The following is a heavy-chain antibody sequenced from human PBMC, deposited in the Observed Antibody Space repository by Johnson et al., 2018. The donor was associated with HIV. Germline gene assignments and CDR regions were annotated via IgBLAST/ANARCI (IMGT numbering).Heavy chain of an antibody. CDR2: IKQDGSEK. CDR3: ARAWKSAFDI. D-gene: IGHD1-1*01. V-gene: IGHV3-7*01. Sequence: EVQLVESGGGLVQPGGSLRLSCAASGFTFSSYWMTWVRQAPGKGLEWVANIKQDGSEKYYVDSVKGRFTISRENPKNSLYLQMNSLRAEDTAVYYCARAWKSAFDIWGQGTMVTVSS. CDR1: GFTFSSYW. J-gene: IGHJ3*02.